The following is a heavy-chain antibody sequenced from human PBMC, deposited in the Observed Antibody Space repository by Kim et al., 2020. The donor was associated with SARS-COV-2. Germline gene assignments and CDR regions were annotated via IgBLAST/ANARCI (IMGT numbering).Heavy chain of an antibody. Sequence: GGSLRLSCAASGFIFSNYAMNWVRLAPGKGLEWVSAISASGDRTYYADSEKGRFTISRDNSNLYLQMNSLRAEDTAIYYCAKYVVVAGTRYFDLWGRGTLVTGSS. CDR3: AKYVVVAGTRYFDL. J-gene: IGHJ2*01. CDR2: ISASGDRT. V-gene: IGHV3-23*01. CDR1: GFIFSNYA. D-gene: IGHD2-15*01.